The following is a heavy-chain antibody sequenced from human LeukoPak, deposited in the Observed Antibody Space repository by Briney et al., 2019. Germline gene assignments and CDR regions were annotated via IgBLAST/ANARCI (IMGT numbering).Heavy chain of an antibody. D-gene: IGHD6-13*01. CDR1: GGSLSSYY. CDR2: IYYSGST. J-gene: IGHJ4*02. CDR3: ARGAAAGMGLDY. Sequence: SETLSLTCTVSGGSLSSYYWSWIRQPPGKGLEWIGYIYYSGSTNYNPSLKSRVTISVGTSKNQFSLKLSSVTAADTAVYYCARGAAAGMGLDYWGQGTLVTVSS. V-gene: IGHV4-59*01.